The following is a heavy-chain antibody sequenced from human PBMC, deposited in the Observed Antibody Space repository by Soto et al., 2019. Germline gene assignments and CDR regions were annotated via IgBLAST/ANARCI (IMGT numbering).Heavy chain of an antibody. CDR2: ISVSGDNT. CDR3: AKDGKMRTKVWFPAGYGMDV. Sequence: PGGSLRLSCADSRFTFRRYAMTWVRQAPGWGLQWISGISVSGDNTSYVESVRGRFTVYRDNSKNTLYLQMNNLRAEDTALYYCAKDGKMRTKVWFPAGYGMDVWGQGTTVTVSS. V-gene: IGHV3-23*01. J-gene: IGHJ6*02. CDR1: RFTFRRYA. D-gene: IGHD3-10*01.